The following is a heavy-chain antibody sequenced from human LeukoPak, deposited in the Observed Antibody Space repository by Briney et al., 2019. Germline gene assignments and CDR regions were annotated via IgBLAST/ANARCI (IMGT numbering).Heavy chain of an antibody. CDR1: GLIASDSL. Sequence: PGGSPRLSRAASGLIASDSLMSWVRHPPGKGREWGSIMYAGGSTYYGDSVKGRFTISRDTSKNTLFIQLNSLRVEDTAVYYCARTRDYSLDSWGLGTLVTVSS. V-gene: IGHV3-66*01. D-gene: IGHD2-15*01. J-gene: IGHJ4*02. CDR2: MYAGGST. CDR3: ARTRDYSLDS.